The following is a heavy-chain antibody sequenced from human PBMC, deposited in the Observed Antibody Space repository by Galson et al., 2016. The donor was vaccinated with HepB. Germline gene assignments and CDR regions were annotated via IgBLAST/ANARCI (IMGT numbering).Heavy chain of an antibody. J-gene: IGHJ4*03. CDR1: GFRLSNYG. CDR3: AKGRLAARGRCDY. Sequence: SLRLSCAASGFRLSNYGMHWVRQAPGKGLEWVSSISVGGGSTYYADAVKGRFTISRDNSKNTLYLQMNSLRAEDTARYYCAKGRLAARGRCDYWGQGTPVIVSS. V-gene: IGHV3-23*01. D-gene: IGHD6-13*01. CDR2: ISVGGGST.